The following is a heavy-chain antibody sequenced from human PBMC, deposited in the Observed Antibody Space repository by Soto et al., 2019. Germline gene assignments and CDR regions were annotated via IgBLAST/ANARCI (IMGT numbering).Heavy chain of an antibody. D-gene: IGHD3-3*01. CDR2: ISWNSGSI. CDR1: GFTFDDYA. V-gene: IGHV3-9*01. CDR3: AKFFNPRYYYYYYMVV. J-gene: IGHJ6*03. Sequence: GGSLRLSCAASGFTFDDYAMHWVRQAPGKGLEWVSGISWNSGSIGYADSVKGRFTISRDNAKNSLYLQMNSLRAEDTALYYCAKFFNPRYYYYYYMVVWGQGTKVPGS.